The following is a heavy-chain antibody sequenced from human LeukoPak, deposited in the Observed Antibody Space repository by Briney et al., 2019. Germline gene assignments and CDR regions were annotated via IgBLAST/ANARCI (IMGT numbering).Heavy chain of an antibody. Sequence: SETLSLTCTVSGGSISSSSYYWGWIRQPPGKGLEWIGSIYYSGSTYYNPSLKSRVTISVDTSKNQFSLKLSSVTAADTAVYYCARLPYYYGSSGYYKHWYFDLWGRGTLVTVSS. CDR3: ARLPYYYGSSGYYKHWYFDL. CDR2: IYYSGST. CDR1: GGSISSSSYY. V-gene: IGHV4-39*01. D-gene: IGHD3-22*01. J-gene: IGHJ2*01.